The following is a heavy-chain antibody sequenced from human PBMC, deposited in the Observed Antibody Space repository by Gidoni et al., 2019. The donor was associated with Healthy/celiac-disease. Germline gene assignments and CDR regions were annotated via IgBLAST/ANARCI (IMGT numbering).Heavy chain of an antibody. CDR3: ARGALRDFDWLGDAFDI. V-gene: IGHV4-61*02. D-gene: IGHD3-9*01. CDR2: IYTSGRT. Sequence: HVQLPESGPGLVKPSQPLSLPCTVSRASISSGSYYWSWLRQPAGKGLEWIGRIYTSGRTNYNTSRKSRVTISVDTAKNQFSLKLSSVTAADTAVDYCARGALRDFDWLGDAFDIWGKGKMVTVSS. CDR1: RASISSGSYY. J-gene: IGHJ3*02.